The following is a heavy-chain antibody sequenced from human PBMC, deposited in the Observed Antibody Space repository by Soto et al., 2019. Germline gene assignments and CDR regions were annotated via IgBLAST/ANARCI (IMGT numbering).Heavy chain of an antibody. CDR1: GFTFSSYA. CDR3: EKPSAYGDYVPYFDY. D-gene: IGHD4-17*01. Sequence: GGSLRLSCAASGFTFSSYAMNWVRQAPGKGLEWVSAISGSGTGTYSADSVKGRFTISRDNSKNTLYLQMNSLRAEDTAVYYCEKPSAYGDYVPYFDYWGQGALVTVSS. V-gene: IGHV3-23*01. J-gene: IGHJ4*02. CDR2: ISGSGTGT.